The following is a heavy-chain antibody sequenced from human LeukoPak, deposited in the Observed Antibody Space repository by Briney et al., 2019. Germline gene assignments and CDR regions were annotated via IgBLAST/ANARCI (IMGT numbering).Heavy chain of an antibody. V-gene: IGHV3-30-3*01. D-gene: IGHD2/OR15-2a*01. CDR2: ISYDGSNK. CDR3: AREVADGTFH. J-gene: IGHJ4*02. Sequence: GSLRLSCAASGFTFSTYATHWVRQAPGKGLEWVAIISYDGSNKYYADSVKGRFTISRDNSKNTLYLQMNSLRAEDTAVYYCAREVADGTFHWGQGTLVTVSS. CDR1: GFTFSTYA.